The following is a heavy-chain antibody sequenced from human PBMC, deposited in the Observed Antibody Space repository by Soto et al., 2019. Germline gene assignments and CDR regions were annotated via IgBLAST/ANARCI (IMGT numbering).Heavy chain of an antibody. Sequence: ASVKLSCKASCYTFTSYFISWVRQAPGQGHEWMGWISAYNGNTNYAQKLQGRVTMTTDTCTSTAYMELRSLRSDDPAVYYCAREFRRCCSGYDINYFEYRGQGTLVTASS. CDR3: AREFRRCCSGYDINYFEY. CDR1: CYTFTSYF. CDR2: ISAYNGNT. J-gene: IGHJ4*02. D-gene: IGHD5-12*01. V-gene: IGHV1-18*01.